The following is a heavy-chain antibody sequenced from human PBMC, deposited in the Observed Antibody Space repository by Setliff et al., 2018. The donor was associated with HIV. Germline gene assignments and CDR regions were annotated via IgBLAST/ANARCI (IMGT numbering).Heavy chain of an antibody. CDR1: GFTLSSYW. V-gene: IGHV3-7*01. CDR3: ARDSQTTPFDN. Sequence: ETLSLSCAASGFTLSSYWMSWVRQAPGKGLEWVANIKQDASEKYFLDSVKGRFTISRDNAKNSLYLQMNSLRVEDTAVYYCARDSQTTPFDNWGQGTLVTSPQ. CDR2: IKQDASEK. J-gene: IGHJ4*02. D-gene: IGHD4-4*01.